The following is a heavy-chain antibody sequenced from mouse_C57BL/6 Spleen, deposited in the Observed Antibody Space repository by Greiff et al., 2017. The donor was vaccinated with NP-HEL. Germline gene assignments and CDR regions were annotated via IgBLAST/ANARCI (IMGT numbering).Heavy chain of an antibody. CDR2: INPNNGGT. V-gene: IGHV1-18*01. Sequence: VQLKESGPELVKPGASVKIPCKASGYTFTDYNMDWVKQSHGKSLEWIGDINPNNGGTIYNQKFKGKATLTVDKSSSTAYMELRSLTSEDTAVYYCARSSYYGSSYAPWFAYWGQGTLVTVSA. CDR3: ARSSYYGSSYAPWFAY. J-gene: IGHJ3*01. D-gene: IGHD1-1*01. CDR1: GYTFTDYN.